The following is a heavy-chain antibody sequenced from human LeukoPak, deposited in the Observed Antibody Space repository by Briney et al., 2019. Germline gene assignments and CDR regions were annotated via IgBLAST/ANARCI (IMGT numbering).Heavy chain of an antibody. D-gene: IGHD3-3*02. CDR3: ARSPHIWTCENFDY. Sequence: ASVKVSCKASRYTFTRSYMHWLRQAPGQEVEWMGWGNQTSGSTNYALKIQDRVTMTRDTSISTAYMELSRLRSDDAAVYYCARSPHIWTCENFDYWGQGTLVTVSS. CDR1: RYTFTRSY. V-gene: IGHV1-2*02. CDR2: GNQTSGST. J-gene: IGHJ4*02.